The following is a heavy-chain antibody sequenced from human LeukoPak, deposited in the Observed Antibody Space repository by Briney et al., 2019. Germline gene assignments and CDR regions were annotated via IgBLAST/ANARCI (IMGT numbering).Heavy chain of an antibody. CDR2: INHSGST. J-gene: IGHJ4*02. CDR3: ARATVDSSGYYYVLHFDY. CDR1: GGSFSGYY. Sequence: SETLSLTCAVYGGSFSGYYWSWIRQPPGKALEWIGEINHSGSTNYNPSLKSRVTMSVDTSKNQFSLKLSSVTAADTAVYYCARATVDSSGYYYVLHFDYWGQGTLVTVSP. D-gene: IGHD3-22*01. V-gene: IGHV4-34*01.